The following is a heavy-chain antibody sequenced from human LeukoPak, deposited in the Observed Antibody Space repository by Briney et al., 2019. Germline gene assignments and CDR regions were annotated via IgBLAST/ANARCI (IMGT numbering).Heavy chain of an antibody. CDR2: IYYSGNT. CDR1: DGSISSYY. Sequence: SETLSLTCTVSDGSISSYYWSWIRQPPGKGLEWIGYIYYSGNTNYNPSLKSRVTISVDTSKNQFSLKLSSVTAADTAVYYCGRQRMRNDASDIWGQGTMVTVSS. V-gene: IGHV4-59*08. CDR3: GRQRMRNDASDI. J-gene: IGHJ3*02.